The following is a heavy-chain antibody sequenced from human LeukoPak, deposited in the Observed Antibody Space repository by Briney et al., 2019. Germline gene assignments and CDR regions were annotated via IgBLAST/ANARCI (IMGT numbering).Heavy chain of an antibody. V-gene: IGHV4-59*01. Sequence: SETLSLTCTVSGGSISTYYWNWIRQPPGKGLEWIGYIYYSGTTNYNPSLKSRVSMSVDTSKNQFSLKLRSVTAADTAVYYCARDRSYGSGSSEAFDIWGQGTMVTVSS. CDR3: ARDRSYGSGSSEAFDI. D-gene: IGHD3-10*01. J-gene: IGHJ3*02. CDR1: GGSISTYY. CDR2: IYYSGTT.